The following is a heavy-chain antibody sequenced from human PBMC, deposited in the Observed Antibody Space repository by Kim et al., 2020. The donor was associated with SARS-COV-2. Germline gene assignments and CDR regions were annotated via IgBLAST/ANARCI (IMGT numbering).Heavy chain of an antibody. CDR2: IYSGGST. J-gene: IGHJ5*02. Sequence: GGSLRLSCAASGFAVSSNYMSWVRQAPGKGLEWVSLIYSGGSTYYADSVKGRFTISRDNSKNTLYLQMNSLRAEDTAVYYCARDSAAAWNSFDPWGQGT. CDR1: GFAVSSNY. V-gene: IGHV3-53*01. CDR3: ARDSAAAWNSFDP. D-gene: IGHD6-13*01.